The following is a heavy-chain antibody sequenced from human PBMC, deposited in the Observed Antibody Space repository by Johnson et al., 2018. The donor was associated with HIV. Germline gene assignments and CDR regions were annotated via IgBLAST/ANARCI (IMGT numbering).Heavy chain of an antibody. CDR3: ARDTDDFWSGEGAFDI. CDR2: VSNDGHNT. J-gene: IGHJ3*02. Sequence: QVQLVESGGGVVQPGKSLRLFCAASGFTFSSYAMHWVRQAPGKGLAWVAVVSNDGHNTYYTDSVTGRFTISRDNSRNTLNLQMNNLRAEDTGVYYCARDTDDFWSGEGAFDIWGQGTMVTVSS. CDR1: GFTFSSYA. D-gene: IGHD3-3*01. V-gene: IGHV3-30*03.